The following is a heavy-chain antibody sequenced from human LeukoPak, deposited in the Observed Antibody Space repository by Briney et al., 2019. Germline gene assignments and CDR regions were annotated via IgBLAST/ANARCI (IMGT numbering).Heavy chain of an antibody. Sequence: GGSLRLSCAASGFTVSSNYMSWVRQAPGKGLEWVSVIYSGGSTYYADSVKGRFTISRDNSKNTLYLQMNSLRAEDTAVYYCAKDLERITIFEGYYYYMDVWGKGTTVTVSS. D-gene: IGHD3-3*01. J-gene: IGHJ6*03. CDR1: GFTVSSNY. CDR2: IYSGGST. CDR3: AKDLERITIFEGYYYYMDV. V-gene: IGHV3-53*01.